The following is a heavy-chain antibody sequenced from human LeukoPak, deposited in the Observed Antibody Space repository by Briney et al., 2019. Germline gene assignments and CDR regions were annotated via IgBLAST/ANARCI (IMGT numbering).Heavy chain of an antibody. D-gene: IGHD2-15*01. CDR3: ARIHRYCSGGACYVLDN. CDR2: VYYSGST. CDR1: GGSVSGYY. J-gene: IGHJ4*02. Sequence: SETLSLTCVVSGGSVSGYYWGWIRQPPGRGLEWIGYVYYSGSTNYNPSFKSRITISVDTPRNQFSLQLSSVTAADTAVYYCARIHRYCSGGACYVLDNWGQGTLVAVSS. V-gene: IGHV4-59*02.